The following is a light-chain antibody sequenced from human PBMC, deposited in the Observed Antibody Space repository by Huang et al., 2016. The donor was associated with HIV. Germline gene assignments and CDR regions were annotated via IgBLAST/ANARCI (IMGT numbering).Light chain of an antibody. V-gene: IGKV3-15*01. J-gene: IGKJ1*01. CDR1: QSVRSN. Sequence: EIVMTQSPATLSVSPGERATLSCRASQSVRSNLAWYQHKPGQAPRPLIYGASTRATGIPARFSGSGSGTEFTLTISSLLSEDFALYYCQQYDNWPLTFGQGTKVDIK. CDR3: QQYDNWPLT. CDR2: GAS.